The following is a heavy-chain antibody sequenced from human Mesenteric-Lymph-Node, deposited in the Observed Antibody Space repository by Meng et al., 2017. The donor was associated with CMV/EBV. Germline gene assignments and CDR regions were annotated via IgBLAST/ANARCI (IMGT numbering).Heavy chain of an antibody. CDR1: GGSISSSNYY. CDR3: ARDRGRDGCDS. Sequence: SETLSLTCTVSGGSISSSNYYWGWIRQLPGKGLEWLGNIYYSGSPSYNPSLKSRVTISLDTSKNQFSLKLNSVTAADTAMYYCARDRGRDGCDSWGQGTLVTVSS. J-gene: IGHJ4*02. CDR2: IYYSGSP. D-gene: IGHD5-24*01. V-gene: IGHV4-39*07.